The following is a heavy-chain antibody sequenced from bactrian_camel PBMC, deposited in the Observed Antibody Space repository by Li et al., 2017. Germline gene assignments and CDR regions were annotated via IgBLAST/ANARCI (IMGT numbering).Heavy chain of an antibody. CDR2: TWLGGTTA. Sequence: DVQLVESGGGSVQAGGSLRLSCQVSRSTYSVGCMGWFRQAPGKEREGVAATWLGGTTAHVADSVKGRFTISQDNAKNTLYLQMNSLKPEDTAMYYCAATKAYDNSWFLGKTQFTPGIRWGQGTQVTVS. D-gene: IGHD6*01. J-gene: IGHJ4*01. V-gene: IGHV3S31*01. CDR1: RSTYSVGC. CDR3: AATKAYDNSWFLGKTQFTPGIR.